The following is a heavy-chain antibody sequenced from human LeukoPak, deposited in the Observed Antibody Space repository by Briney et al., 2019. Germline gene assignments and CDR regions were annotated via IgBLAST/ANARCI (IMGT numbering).Heavy chain of an antibody. CDR3: ARVSGYNWDSFYDY. D-gene: IGHD5-12*01. J-gene: IGHJ4*02. V-gene: IGHV4-59*01. Sequence: SATLSLTCTVSGGSISSYYWSWIRQPPGKGLEWIGYIYYSGSTNYNPSLKSRVTISVDTSKNQFSMKLNSVTAADTAVYYCARVSGYNWDSFYDYWGQGTLVTVSS. CDR2: IYYSGST. CDR1: GGSISSYY.